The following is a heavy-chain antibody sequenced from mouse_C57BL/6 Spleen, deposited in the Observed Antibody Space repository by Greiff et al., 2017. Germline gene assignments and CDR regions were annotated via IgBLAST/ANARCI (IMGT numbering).Heavy chain of an antibody. CDR2: INPNYGTT. J-gene: IGHJ4*01. D-gene: IGHD1-1*01. Sequence: VQLQQSGPELVKPGASVKISCKASGYSFTDYYMHWVKQSNGQSLEWIGVINPNYGTTSYNQKFKGKATLTVDQSSSTAYMQLNSLTSEDSAVYDCSGYCSSNYYAMDYWGQGTSVTVSS. CDR3: SGYCSSNYYAMDY. CDR1: GYSFTDYY. V-gene: IGHV1-39*01.